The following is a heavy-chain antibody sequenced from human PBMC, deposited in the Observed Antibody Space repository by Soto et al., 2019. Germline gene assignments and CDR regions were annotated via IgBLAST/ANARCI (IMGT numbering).Heavy chain of an antibody. D-gene: IGHD3-9*01. J-gene: IGHJ4*02. CDR2: ISYDGSNK. CDR1: GFTFSSYG. CDR3: AKCGLRYFDWLLGIDY. V-gene: IGHV3-30*18. Sequence: GGSLRLSCAASGFTFSSYGMHWVRQAPGKGLEWVAVISYDGSNKYYADSVKGRFTISRDNSKNTLYLQMNSLRAEDTAVYYCAKCGLRYFDWLLGIDYWGQGTLVTVSS.